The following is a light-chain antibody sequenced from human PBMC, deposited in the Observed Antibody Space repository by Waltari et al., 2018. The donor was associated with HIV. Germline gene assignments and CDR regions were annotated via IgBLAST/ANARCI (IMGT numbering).Light chain of an antibody. CDR2: GTS. CDR3: HHYNNWRET. CDR1: QSVNSN. V-gene: IGKV3-15*01. J-gene: IGKJ1*01. Sequence: EILMTQSPATLSVSPGERATLSCRASQSVNSNLAWYQQKPGQTPRLLSYGTSTSATDIPARFSGSGSGTEFTLTISSLQSEDFAVYYCHHYNNWRETFGQGTKVEIK.